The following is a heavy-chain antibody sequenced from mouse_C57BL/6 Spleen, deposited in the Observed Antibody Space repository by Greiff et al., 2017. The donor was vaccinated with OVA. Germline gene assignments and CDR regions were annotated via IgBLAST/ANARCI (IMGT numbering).Heavy chain of an antibody. Sequence: EVMVVESGGGLVKPGGSLKLSCAASGFTFSDYGMHWVRQAPEKGLEWVAYISSGSSTIYYADTVKGRFTISRDNAKNTLFLQMTSLGSEDTAMYYCARTTVVATRYFDVWGTGTTVTVSS. V-gene: IGHV5-17*01. J-gene: IGHJ1*03. D-gene: IGHD1-1*01. CDR2: ISSGSSTI. CDR1: GFTFSDYG. CDR3: ARTTVVATRYFDV.